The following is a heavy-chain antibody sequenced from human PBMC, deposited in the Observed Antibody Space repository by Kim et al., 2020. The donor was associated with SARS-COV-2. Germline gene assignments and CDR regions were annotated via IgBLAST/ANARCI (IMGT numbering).Heavy chain of an antibody. V-gene: IGHV3-23*01. CDR3: ANPRQPDY. D-gene: IGHD6-13*01. J-gene: IGHJ4*02. Sequence: GDTTTYADSVKGRFTVSRDHSKNTLYLQMSSLRAEDTAIYYCANPRQPDYWGQGTLVTVSS. CDR2: GDTT.